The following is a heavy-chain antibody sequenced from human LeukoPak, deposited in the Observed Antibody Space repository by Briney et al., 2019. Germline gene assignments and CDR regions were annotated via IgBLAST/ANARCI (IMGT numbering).Heavy chain of an antibody. V-gene: IGHV3-30-3*01. D-gene: IGHD1-26*01. J-gene: IGHJ4*02. CDR1: GFTFSSYA. CDR2: ISYDGSNK. CDR3: ARDGPWDSYQYPRRLYYFDY. Sequence: PGGSLRLSCAASGFTFSSYAMHWVRQAPGKGLEWVAVISYDGSNKYYADSVKGRFTISRDNSKNTLYLQMNSLRAEDTAVYYCARDGPWDSYQYPRRLYYFDYWGQGTLVTVSS.